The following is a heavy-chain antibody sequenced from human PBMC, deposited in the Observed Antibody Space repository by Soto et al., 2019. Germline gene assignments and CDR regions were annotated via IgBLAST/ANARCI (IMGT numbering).Heavy chain of an antibody. J-gene: IGHJ6*03. V-gene: IGHV3-7*01. CDR2: IKQDGSEK. Sequence: GGSLRLSCAASGFTFSSYWMSWVRQAPGKGLEWVANIKQDGSEKYYVDSVKGRFTISRDNAKNSLYLQMNSLRAEDTAVYYCARGRGTTFFSYYYMDVWGKGTTVTVSS. D-gene: IGHD1-1*01. CDR3: ARGRGTTFFSYYYMDV. CDR1: GFTFSSYW.